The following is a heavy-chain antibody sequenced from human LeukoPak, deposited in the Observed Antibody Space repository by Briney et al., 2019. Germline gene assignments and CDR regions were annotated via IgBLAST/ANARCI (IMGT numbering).Heavy chain of an antibody. Sequence: ASVKVSCKASGYTFTTYAMSWVRQAPGQGLEWMGRVNTNRGNPTYAQGFTGRFVFSVDTSVSTAYLQISSLKAEDTAVYYCARQLLWFGELLDYWGQGTLVTVSS. CDR2: VNTNRGNP. D-gene: IGHD3-10*01. CDR1: GYTFTTYA. CDR3: ARQLLWFGELLDY. V-gene: IGHV7-4-1*02. J-gene: IGHJ4*02.